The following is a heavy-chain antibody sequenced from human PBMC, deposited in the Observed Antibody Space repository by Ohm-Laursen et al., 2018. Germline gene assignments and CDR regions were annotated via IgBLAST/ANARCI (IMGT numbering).Heavy chain of an antibody. CDR1: GISLSTSGMR. V-gene: IGHV2-70*04. Sequence: TQTLTLTCTVSGISLSTSGMRVGWIRQPPGKALEWLARVDWDDEEFYSTSLKSRLTISKDTSKNQVVLTMANMDPVDTATYYCARADSSGPIQNWGQGTLVTVSP. CDR3: ARADSSGPIQN. D-gene: IGHD3-22*01. J-gene: IGHJ1*01. CDR2: VDWDDEE.